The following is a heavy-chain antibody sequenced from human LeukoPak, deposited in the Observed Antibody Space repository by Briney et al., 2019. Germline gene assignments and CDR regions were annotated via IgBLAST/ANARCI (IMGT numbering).Heavy chain of an antibody. J-gene: IGHJ4*02. V-gene: IGHV3-23*01. CDR2: ISGSDDRT. D-gene: IGHD5-12*01. Sequence: GGSLRLSCAASEFTFSSYVMNWLRQAPGEGLEWVSTISGSDDRTFYADSVKGRFTISRDNSKNTVYLQMDSLRAGDTAVYYCAKVQRSDFDMNFDSWGQGTLVTVSS. CDR1: EFTFSSYV. CDR3: AKVQRSDFDMNFDS.